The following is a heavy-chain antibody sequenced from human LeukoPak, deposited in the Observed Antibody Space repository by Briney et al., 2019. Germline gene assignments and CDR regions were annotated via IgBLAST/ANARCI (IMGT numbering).Heavy chain of an antibody. D-gene: IGHD2-15*01. V-gene: IGHV1-3*01. Sequence: ASVKVSCKASGYTFTSYAMHWVRQAPGQRLEWMGWINAGNDNTKYSQKFQGRVTITRDTSASTAYMELSSLGSEDTAVYYCARVSSRSGASGYFDYWGQGTLVTVSS. CDR1: GYTFTSYA. CDR3: ARVSSRSGASGYFDY. CDR2: INAGNDNT. J-gene: IGHJ4*02.